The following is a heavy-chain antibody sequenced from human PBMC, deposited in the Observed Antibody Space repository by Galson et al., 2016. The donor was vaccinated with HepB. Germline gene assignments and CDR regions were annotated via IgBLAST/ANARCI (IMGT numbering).Heavy chain of an antibody. CDR1: GYSFTNYW. D-gene: IGHD6-13*01. V-gene: IGHV5-51*01. CDR2: IYPGDSDT. Sequence: QSGAEVKRPGESLTISCKGSGYSFTNYWIGWVRQMPGKGLEWMGMIYPGDSDTRYSPSFQGQVTISADQSINTAYLQWSSLKASDTAMYYCARTVSIAAAGGADYWGQGTLVTVSS. J-gene: IGHJ4*02. CDR3: ARTVSIAAAGGADY.